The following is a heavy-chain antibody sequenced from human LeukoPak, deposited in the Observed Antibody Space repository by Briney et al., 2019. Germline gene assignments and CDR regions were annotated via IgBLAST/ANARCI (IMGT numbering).Heavy chain of an antibody. CDR1: GITLSNYG. J-gene: IGHJ4*02. V-gene: IGHV3-23*01. CDR3: AKRGVVIRVILVGFHKEAYYFDS. Sequence: GGSLRLSCAVSGITLSNYGMSWVRQAPGKGLEWVAGISDRGGRTTYADPVKGRFTISRDNPRNTLYLQMNSLRAEDTAVYFCAKRGVVIRVILVGFHKEAYYFDSWGQGALVTVSS. CDR2: ISDRGGRT. D-gene: IGHD3-22*01.